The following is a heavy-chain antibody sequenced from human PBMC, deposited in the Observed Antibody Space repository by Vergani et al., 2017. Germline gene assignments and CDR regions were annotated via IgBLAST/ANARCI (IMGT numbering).Heavy chain of an antibody. CDR2: INYSGNT. D-gene: IGHD4-17*01. CDR3: ARGTDYGDYRFDY. V-gene: IGHV4-31*03. CDR1: GGSISSGGYY. J-gene: IGHJ4*02. Sequence: QVQLQESGPGLVKPSQTLSLTCTVSGGSISSGGYYWSWIRQHPGKGLDWIGYINYSGNTNYNPSLKSRVTISVDTSKNQFSLKLSSVTAADTAVYYCARGTDYGDYRFDYWGQGTLVTVSS.